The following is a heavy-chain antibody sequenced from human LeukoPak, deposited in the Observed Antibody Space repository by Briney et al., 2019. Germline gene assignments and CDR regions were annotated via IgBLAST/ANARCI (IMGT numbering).Heavy chain of an antibody. CDR3: ARRNPGYCTNGVCLNGGFDY. V-gene: IGHV4-59*08. CDR2: VFYSGST. CDR1: GGSIIDFY. Sequence: SETLSLTCTVSGGSIIDFYWSWIRQPPGKGLEWIGNVFYSGSTNYNPSLKSRVTISVDTSKNQFSLKLTSVTAADTPVYYCARRNPGYCTNGVCLNGGFDYWGQGTLVTVSS. J-gene: IGHJ4*02. D-gene: IGHD2-8*01.